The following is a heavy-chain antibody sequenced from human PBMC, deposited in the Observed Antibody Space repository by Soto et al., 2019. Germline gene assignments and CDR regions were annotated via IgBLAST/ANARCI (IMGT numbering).Heavy chain of an antibody. D-gene: IGHD2-21*02. CDR3: ARWYGGNSGDY. V-gene: IGHV1-8*01. CDR2: MNPNSGDT. Sequence: QVQLVQSGAEVKKPGASVKVSCKASGYTFTSYDINWVRQATGQGPEWMGWMNPNSGDTHYARTLQGRVTMTRNTSISTAHMELSSLSAEDTAIYYCARWYGGNSGDYWGQGTLVTVSS. CDR1: GYTFTSYD. J-gene: IGHJ4*02.